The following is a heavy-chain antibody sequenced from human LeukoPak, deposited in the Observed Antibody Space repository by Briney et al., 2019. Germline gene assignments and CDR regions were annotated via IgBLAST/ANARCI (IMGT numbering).Heavy chain of an antibody. V-gene: IGHV1-2*02. CDR1: GYTFTGYY. J-gene: IGHJ4*02. D-gene: IGHD2-15*01. CDR2: INPNSGGT. Sequence: ASVKVSCKASGYTFTGYYMHWVRQAPGQGLEWMGWINPNSGGTNYAQKFQGRVTMTRDTSISTAYMELSRLRSDDTAVYYCARNLDCSGSSCYSFALQLFDYWGQGTLVTVSS. CDR3: ARNLDCSGSSCYSFALQLFDY.